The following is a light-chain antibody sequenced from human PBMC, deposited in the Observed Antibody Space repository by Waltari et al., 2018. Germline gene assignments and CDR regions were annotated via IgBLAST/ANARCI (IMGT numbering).Light chain of an antibody. V-gene: IGLV2-14*01. CDR1: SSDVGAYNF. CDR2: EVS. CDR3: SSYTTSTAPGV. J-gene: IGLJ1*01. Sequence: QSALTQPASVSGSPGQSITISCTGTSSDVGAYNFVSWYQQHPGKAPHLIIYEVSERPPGVSNRFSGSKSANTASRTISGLQAEDEADYYCSSYTTSTAPGVFGAGTKVTVL.